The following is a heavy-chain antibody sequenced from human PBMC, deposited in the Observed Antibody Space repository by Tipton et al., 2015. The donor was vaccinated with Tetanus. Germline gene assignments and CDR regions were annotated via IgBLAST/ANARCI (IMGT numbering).Heavy chain of an antibody. V-gene: IGHV4-61*01. CDR3: ARSKLLWFGESLSGFDS. D-gene: IGHD3-10*01. CDR1: GASIGSISYY. J-gene: IGHJ4*02. Sequence: LRLSCTVSGASIGSISYYWSWIRQPPGKGLEWIGYTYYSGSTGYNPSLKSRVTISIDSSKNQFSLRLTSVTAADTAVYYCARSKLLWFGESLSGFDSWGQGTLVTVSA. CDR2: TYYSGST.